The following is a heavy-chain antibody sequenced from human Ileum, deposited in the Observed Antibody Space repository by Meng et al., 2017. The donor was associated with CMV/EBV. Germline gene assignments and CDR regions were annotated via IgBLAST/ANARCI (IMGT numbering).Heavy chain of an antibody. D-gene: IGHD3-22*01. CDR3: ARGCHYYDSTACH. J-gene: IGHJ4*02. CDR2: LLNDGTI. V-gene: IGHV3-53*01. Sequence: EVRLGQSGGGLIQPGGSLRLSCAMSGFTVANNFFTWVRQTPRKGLEWVSLLLNDGTIYYTDSVKGRFTISRDNSRNTLYLQMNNLRADDTAVYYCARGCHYYDSTACHWGQGTLVTVSS. CDR1: GFTVANNF.